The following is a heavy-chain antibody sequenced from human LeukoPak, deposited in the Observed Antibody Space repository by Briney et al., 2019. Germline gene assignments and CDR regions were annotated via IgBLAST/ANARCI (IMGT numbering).Heavy chain of an antibody. Sequence: PGGSLRLSCAASGFTFSDHYLDWVRQAPGKGLEGVGRSRSKTNRYTTQYAASVKGRFTISRDDSKNSLYLQMNSLKTEDTAVYYCARGDSSGWGLDYWGLGTLVTVSS. CDR3: ARGDSSGWGLDY. D-gene: IGHD6-19*01. CDR1: GFTFSDHY. V-gene: IGHV3-72*01. CDR2: SRSKTNRYTT. J-gene: IGHJ4*02.